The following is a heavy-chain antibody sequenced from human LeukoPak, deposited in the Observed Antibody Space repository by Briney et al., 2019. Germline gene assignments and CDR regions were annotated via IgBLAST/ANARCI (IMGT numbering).Heavy chain of an antibody. Sequence: ASVKDSSKASGYTFAGYNMHWVRQAPRQGLEWMGWINPNSGGTNYAQKFQGRVTMTRDTTISTAYMELSRLRSDDTAVYYCARGKVGANGWGQGTLVTVSS. D-gene: IGHD1-26*01. CDR3: ARGKVGANG. J-gene: IGHJ4*02. CDR2: INPNSGGT. V-gene: IGHV1-2*02. CDR1: GYTFAGYN.